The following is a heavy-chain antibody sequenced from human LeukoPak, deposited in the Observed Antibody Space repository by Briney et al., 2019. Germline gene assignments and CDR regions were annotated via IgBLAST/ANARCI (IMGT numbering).Heavy chain of an antibody. D-gene: IGHD6-19*01. V-gene: IGHV1-18*01. J-gene: IGHJ6*02. CDR3: ARVPYSSGFYYYYGMDV. CDR2: ISAYNGNT. Sequence: ASVKVSCKASGYTFTSYGISWVRQAPGQGLEWMGWISAYNGNTNYAQKLQGRVTMTTDTSTSTAYMELRSLRSDDTAVYYCARVPYSSGFYYYYGMDVWGQGTTVTVSS. CDR1: GYTFTSYG.